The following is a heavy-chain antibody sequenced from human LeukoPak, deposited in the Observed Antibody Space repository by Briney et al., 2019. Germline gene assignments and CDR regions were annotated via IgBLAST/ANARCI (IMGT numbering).Heavy chain of an antibody. V-gene: IGHV3-64*01. D-gene: IGHD7-27*01. CDR3: AKDWGY. CDR2: ISSNGGST. Sequence: PGGSLRLSCAASGFTFSSYDMHWVRQAPGKGLEYVSAISSNGGSTYYANSVRGRFTISRDNSKNTLYLQMNSLRAEDTAVYYCAKDWGYWGQGTLVTVSS. CDR1: GFTFSSYD. J-gene: IGHJ4*02.